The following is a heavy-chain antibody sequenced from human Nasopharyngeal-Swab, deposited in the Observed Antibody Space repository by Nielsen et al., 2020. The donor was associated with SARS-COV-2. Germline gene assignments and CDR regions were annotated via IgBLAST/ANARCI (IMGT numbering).Heavy chain of an antibody. CDR2: IYPGDSDT. CDR1: GYSFTNYW. CDR3: ARLPPHGSYYYYGMDV. V-gene: IGHV5-51*01. J-gene: IGHJ6*02. D-gene: IGHD2-15*01. Sequence: GESLKISCKGSGYSFTNYWIGWVRQMPGKGLEWMGIIYPGDSDTRYSPSFQGQVTISADKSISTAYLQWSSLKASDTAMYYCARLPPHGSYYYYGMDVWGQGTTVTVSS.